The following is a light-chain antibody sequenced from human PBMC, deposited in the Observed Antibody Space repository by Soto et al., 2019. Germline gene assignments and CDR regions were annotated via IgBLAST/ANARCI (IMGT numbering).Light chain of an antibody. CDR2: AIT. J-gene: IGLJ2*01. CDR1: NSNIGAGSG. V-gene: IGLV1-40*01. CDR3: QSFDSSLTGLI. Sequence: QSVLTQPPSVTGAPGQRVTISCTGNNSNIGAGSGVNWYQQFPDKAPKLLIYAITHRPSGFPDRFSGSTSATSASLAITGLQTQDEADYYCQSFDSSLTGLIFGGGTKLTVL.